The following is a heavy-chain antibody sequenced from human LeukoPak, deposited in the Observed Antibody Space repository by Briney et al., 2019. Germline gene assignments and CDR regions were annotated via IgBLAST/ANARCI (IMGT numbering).Heavy chain of an antibody. D-gene: IGHD3-10*01. V-gene: IGHV4-59*01. Sequence: SETLSLTCTVSGGSISSYYWSWLRHPPGKGLGWVGYIYYSGSTNYNPSLKSRVTISVDTSKEQFSLKLSSVTAADTAVYYCARVEEGYGSGRRENYYYYYMDVWGKGTTVTISS. CDR1: GGSISSYY. CDR2: IYYSGST. J-gene: IGHJ6*03. CDR3: ARVEEGYGSGRRENYYYYYMDV.